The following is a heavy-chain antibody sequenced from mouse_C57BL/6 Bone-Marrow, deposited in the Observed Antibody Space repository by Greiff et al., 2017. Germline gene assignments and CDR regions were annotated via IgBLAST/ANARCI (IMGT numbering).Heavy chain of an antibody. Sequence: EVQLVESGGGLVKPGGSLKLSCAASGFTFSSYAMSWVRQTPEKRLEWVATISDGGSYTYYPDNVKGRFTISRDNAKNNLYLQMSHLKSEDTAMYYCARGLYYDGSSYFAYWGQGTLVTVSA. J-gene: IGHJ3*01. CDR3: ARGLYYDGSSYFAY. CDR2: ISDGGSYT. D-gene: IGHD1-1*01. V-gene: IGHV5-4*01. CDR1: GFTFSSYA.